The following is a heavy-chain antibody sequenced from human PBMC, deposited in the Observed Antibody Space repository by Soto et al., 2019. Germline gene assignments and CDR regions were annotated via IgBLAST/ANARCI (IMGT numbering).Heavy chain of an antibody. D-gene: IGHD6-13*01. V-gene: IGHV1-3*01. CDR1: GYTFTSYA. CDR2: INAGNGNT. J-gene: IGHJ3*02. Sequence: WASVKVSCKASGYTFTSYAMHWVRQAPGQRLEWMGWINAGNGNTKYSQKFQGRVTITRDTSASTAYMELSSLRSEDTAVYYCARDSEHSSSWYTGVSVLLIWGQGTIVPVSS. CDR3: ARDSEHSSSWYTGVSVLLI.